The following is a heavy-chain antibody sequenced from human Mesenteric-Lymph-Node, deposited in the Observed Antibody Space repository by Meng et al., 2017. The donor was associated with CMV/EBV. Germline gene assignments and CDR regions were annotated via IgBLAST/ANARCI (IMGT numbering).Heavy chain of an antibody. D-gene: IGHD5/OR15-5a*01. CDR2: VHVSGNR. V-gene: IGHV4-55*08. Sequence: WVRQPPAKGLEWIGNVHVSGNRFYNPSLRSRPAMSVDTSKNQFSLRLTSVTAADTAVYYCARDLSPSVAPRGWFDPWGQGILVTVSS. CDR3: ARDLSPSVAPRGWFDP. J-gene: IGHJ5*02.